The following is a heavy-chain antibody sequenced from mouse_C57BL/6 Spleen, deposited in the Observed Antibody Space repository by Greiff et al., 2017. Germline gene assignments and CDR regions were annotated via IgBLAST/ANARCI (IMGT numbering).Heavy chain of an antibody. CDR3: ARLGVTTVVATGDYYAMDY. CDR1: GYSITSGYY. V-gene: IGHV3-6*01. J-gene: IGHJ4*01. Sequence: EVQLVESGPGLVKPSQSLSLTCSVTGYSITSGYYWNWIRQFPGNKLEWMGYISYDGSNNYNPSLKNRISITRDTSKNQFFLKLNSVTTEDTATYYCARLGVTTVVATGDYYAMDYWGQGTSVTVSS. CDR2: ISYDGSN. D-gene: IGHD1-1*01.